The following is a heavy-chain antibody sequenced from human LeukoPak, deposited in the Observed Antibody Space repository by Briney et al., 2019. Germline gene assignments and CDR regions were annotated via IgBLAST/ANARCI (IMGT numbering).Heavy chain of an antibody. CDR2: IYYSGST. D-gene: IGHD6-19*01. CDR3: ARDYGREAAVAAGNFDY. CDR1: GGSISSSSYY. Sequence: SETLSFTCTVSGGSISSSSYYWGWIRQPPGKGLEWIGSIYYSGSTYYNPSLKSRVTISVDTSKNQFSLKLSSVTAADTAVYYCARDYGREAAVAAGNFDYWGQGTLVTVSS. J-gene: IGHJ4*02. V-gene: IGHV4-39*07.